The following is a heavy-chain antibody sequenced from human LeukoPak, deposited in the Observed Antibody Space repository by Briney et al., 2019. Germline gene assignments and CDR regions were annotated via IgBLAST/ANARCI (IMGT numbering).Heavy chain of an antibody. J-gene: IGHJ6*02. V-gene: IGHV1-8*01. CDR2: MNPNSGNT. D-gene: IGHD2-15*01. Sequence: VASVKVSCKASGYTFTSYDINWVRQATGQGLEWMGWMNPNSGNTGYAQKFQGRVTMTRNTSISTAYMELSSLRSEDTAVYYCARYCSGGSCNYYYYGMDVWGQGTTVTVSS. CDR3: ARYCSGGSCNYYYYGMDV. CDR1: GYTFTSYD.